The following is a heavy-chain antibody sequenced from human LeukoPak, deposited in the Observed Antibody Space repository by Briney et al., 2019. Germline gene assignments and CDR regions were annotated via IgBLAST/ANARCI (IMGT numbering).Heavy chain of an antibody. CDR1: GFTFSVYS. Sequence: GGSLRLSCAASGFTFSVYSMNWVRQAPGKGLEWVSYISSSSGTIYYADSVKGRVTIPKDNVENSLHLQMNSLRVEDTAVYYCAREFEVPAAAPDYYYYYYIDVWGKGTTVTVSS. CDR2: ISSSSGTI. V-gene: IGHV3-48*04. D-gene: IGHD2-2*01. CDR3: AREFEVPAAAPDYYYYYYIDV. J-gene: IGHJ6*03.